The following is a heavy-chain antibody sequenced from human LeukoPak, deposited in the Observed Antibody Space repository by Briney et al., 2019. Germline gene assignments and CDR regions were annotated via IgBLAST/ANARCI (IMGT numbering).Heavy chain of an antibody. J-gene: IGHJ2*01. CDR1: GGTFSSYA. Sequence: SVKVSCKASGGTFSSYAISWVRQAPGQGLEWMGGIIPIFGTANYAQKFQGRVTMTEDTSTDTAYMELSSLRSEDTAVYYCATAAGTGGNSEAWYFDLWGRGTLVTVSS. CDR2: IIPIFGTA. CDR3: ATAAGTGGNSEAWYFDL. V-gene: IGHV1-69*06. D-gene: IGHD4-23*01.